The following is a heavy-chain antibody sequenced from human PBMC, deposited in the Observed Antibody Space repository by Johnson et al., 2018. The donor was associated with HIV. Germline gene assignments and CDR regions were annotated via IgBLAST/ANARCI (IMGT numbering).Heavy chain of an antibody. V-gene: IGHV3-30*04. CDR3: ARSSTVVTPHDI. D-gene: IGHD4-23*01. Sequence: VQLVESGGGLVQPGGSLRLSCAASGFTFSNYAIHWVRQAPGKGLEWVAIISYDGSNKYYADSVKGRFTISRDNSKNTLYLQMNSLRAEDTAVYYCARSSTVVTPHDIWGQGTMVTVSS. CDR1: GFTFSNYA. CDR2: ISYDGSNK. J-gene: IGHJ3*02.